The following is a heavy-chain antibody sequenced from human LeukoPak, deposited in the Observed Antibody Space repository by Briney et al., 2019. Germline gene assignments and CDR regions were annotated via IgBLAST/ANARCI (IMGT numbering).Heavy chain of an antibody. V-gene: IGHV4-39*07. D-gene: IGHD3-9*01. J-gene: IGHJ2*01. CDR2: IFYSGRT. CDR1: GGSISSSSYY. CDR3: ARAKGNYDILTGYYPHWYFDL. Sequence: SETLSLTCTVSGGSISSSSYYWGWIRQPPGKGLGCIGSIFYSGRTYYNPSLKSRVTISVDTSKNQFSLKLSSVTAADTAVYYCARAKGNYDILTGYYPHWYFDLWGRGTLVTVSS.